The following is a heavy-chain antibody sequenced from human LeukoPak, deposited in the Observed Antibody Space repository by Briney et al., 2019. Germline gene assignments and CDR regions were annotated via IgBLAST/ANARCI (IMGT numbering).Heavy chain of an antibody. Sequence: PSQTLSLTCTVSGGSISSGGYYWNWIRQHPGKGLEWIGYLYYGGSISYNPSLKSRLAMSVDTSQNQFSLKLNSVTAADTAVYFCARDGAPGGSAYFDYWGQGTLVTVSS. CDR2: LYYGGSI. CDR1: GGSISSGGYY. D-gene: IGHD3-16*01. V-gene: IGHV4-31*03. CDR3: ARDGAPGGSAYFDY. J-gene: IGHJ4*02.